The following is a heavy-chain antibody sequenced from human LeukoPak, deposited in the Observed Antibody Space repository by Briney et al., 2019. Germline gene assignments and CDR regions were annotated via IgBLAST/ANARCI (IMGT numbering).Heavy chain of an antibody. CDR1: GGSISSSSYY. Sequence: SETLSLTCTVSGGSISSSSYYWGWIRQPPGKGLEWIGSIYYSGSTFYNPSLKSRVTISVDTSKNQFSLKLSSVTAADTAVYYCARDKNFYDSGSYALYFDYWGQGTLVTVSS. V-gene: IGHV4-39*07. J-gene: IGHJ4*02. CDR3: ARDKNFYDSGSYALYFDY. CDR2: IYYSGST. D-gene: IGHD3-10*01.